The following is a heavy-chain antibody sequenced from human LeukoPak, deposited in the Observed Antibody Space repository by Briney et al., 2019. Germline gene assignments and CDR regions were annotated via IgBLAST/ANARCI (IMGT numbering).Heavy chain of an antibody. CDR3: AKVRAAGNYMDV. J-gene: IGHJ6*03. D-gene: IGHD6-13*01. V-gene: IGHV3-23*01. Sequence: GGSLRLSCAASGFTFNTYAMTWVRQAPGKGLEWVSAISGSGGSTYYADSVKGRFTISRDNSKNTLYLQMNSLRAEDTAVYYCAKVRAAGNYMDVWGKGTTVTVSS. CDR2: ISGSGGST. CDR1: GFTFNTYA.